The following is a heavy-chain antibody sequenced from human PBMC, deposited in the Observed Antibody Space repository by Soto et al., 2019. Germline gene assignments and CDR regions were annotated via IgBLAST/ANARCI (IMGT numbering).Heavy chain of an antibody. CDR1: GDSVSSNSAA. J-gene: IGHJ5*02. Sequence: SQTLSLTCAISGDSVSSNSAAWNWIRQSPSRGLEWLGRTYYRSKWYNDYAVSVKSRITINPDTSKNQFSLQLNSVTPGDPGVYYCARDFYASRTIWFDPWGQGTLVTVSS. CDR2: TYYRSKWYN. D-gene: IGHD2-2*01. CDR3: ARDFYASRTIWFDP. V-gene: IGHV6-1*01.